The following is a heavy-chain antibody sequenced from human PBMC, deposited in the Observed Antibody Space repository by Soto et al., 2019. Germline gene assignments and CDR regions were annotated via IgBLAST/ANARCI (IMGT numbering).Heavy chain of an antibody. D-gene: IGHD2-21*01. J-gene: IGHJ3*02. V-gene: IGHV1-69*02. Sequence: QVQLVKSGAEVKKPGSSVKVSCKDSGGTFSTYSMFWVHQAPGQGLKWMGRIIPMLGIRNYAQRFQDRVTITADKSTATAHMELSSLRSEDTALYHCTIGSWSGEVFDIWGQGTMVTVSS. CDR3: TIGSWSGEVFDI. CDR1: GGTFSTYS. CDR2: IIPMLGIR.